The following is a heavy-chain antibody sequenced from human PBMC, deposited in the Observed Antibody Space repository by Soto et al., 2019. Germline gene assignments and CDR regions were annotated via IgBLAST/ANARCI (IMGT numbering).Heavy chain of an antibody. CDR1: GFTFSSYG. J-gene: IGHJ4*02. Sequence: QVQLVESGGGVVQPGRSLRLSCAASGFTFSSYGMHWVRQAPGKGLEWVAVLWYDGSNKYYADSVKGRFTISRDNSKNRLYLQMNSLSAEDTAVYYCARSYSPRDYFDYWGQGTLVTVSS. CDR3: ARSYSPRDYFDY. D-gene: IGHD2-15*01. V-gene: IGHV3-33*01. CDR2: LWYDGSNK.